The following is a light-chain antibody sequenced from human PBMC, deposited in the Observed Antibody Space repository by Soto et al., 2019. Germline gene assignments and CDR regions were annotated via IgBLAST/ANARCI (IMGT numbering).Light chain of an antibody. CDR1: QSVRTK. Sequence: EIVMTQSPGTLSVSPGEGATLFCRASQSVRTKLDWYQQRAGQAPRLLMYGASTRATGIPARFSGSGSGTEFTLTIISLQSEDFAVYYCQQYNSWPPITFGQGTRLEIK. J-gene: IGKJ5*01. V-gene: IGKV3-15*01. CDR2: GAS. CDR3: QQYNSWPPIT.